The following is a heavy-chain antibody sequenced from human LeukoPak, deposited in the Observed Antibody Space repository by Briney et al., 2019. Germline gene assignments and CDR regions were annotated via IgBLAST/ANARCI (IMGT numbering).Heavy chain of an antibody. Sequence: ASVKVSCKASGVTFSSYATSWVRQAPGQGLEWMGRIIPISGTANYAQKFQGRVTITTDESTSTAYMELSSLRSEDTAVYYCASGGDYVWGSYRTSFDYWGQGTLVTVSS. CDR1: GVTFSSYA. V-gene: IGHV1-69*05. CDR3: ASGGDYVWGSYRTSFDY. CDR2: IIPISGTA. J-gene: IGHJ4*02. D-gene: IGHD3-16*02.